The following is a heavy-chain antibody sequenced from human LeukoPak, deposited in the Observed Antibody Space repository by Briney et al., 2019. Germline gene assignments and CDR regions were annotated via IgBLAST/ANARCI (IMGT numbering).Heavy chain of an antibody. CDR2: IYYSGST. CDR1: GGSISSYY. CDR3: ARFYGDRLFDY. D-gene: IGHD4-17*01. J-gene: IGHJ4*02. V-gene: IGHV4-59*01. Sequence: SETLSLTCTVSGGSISSYYLSWIRQPPGKGLEWIGYIYYSGSTNYNPSLKSRVTISVDTSKNQFSLKLGSVTAADTAVYYCARFYGDRLFDYWGQGTLVTVSS.